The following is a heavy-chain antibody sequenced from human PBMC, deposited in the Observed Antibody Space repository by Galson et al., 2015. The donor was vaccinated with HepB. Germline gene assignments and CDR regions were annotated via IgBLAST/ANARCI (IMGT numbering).Heavy chain of an antibody. D-gene: IGHD1-26*01. CDR1: GYTFTSYY. J-gene: IGHJ4*02. V-gene: IGHV1-46*01. Sequence: SVKVSCKASGYTFTSYYMHWVRQAPGQGLAWMGIINPSGGSTSYAQKFQGRVTMTRDTSTSTVYMELSSLKSEDTAVYYCARDHVGATGYWGQGTLVTVSS. CDR2: INPSGGST. CDR3: ARDHVGATGY.